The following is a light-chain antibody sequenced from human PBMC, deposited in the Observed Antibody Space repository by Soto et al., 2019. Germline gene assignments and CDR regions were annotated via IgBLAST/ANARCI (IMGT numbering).Light chain of an antibody. CDR1: SSDIGGSDF. CDR3: CSYAGSSTYV. J-gene: IGLJ1*01. V-gene: IGLV2-23*02. CDR2: EVN. Sequence: QSALTQPASVSGSPGQSITISCTGTSSDIGGSDFVSWYQQHPGKAPKLVMSEVNNRPSGVSSRFSGSKSGNTASLTISGLQAEDEAEYSCCSYAGSSTYVFGTGTKVTVL.